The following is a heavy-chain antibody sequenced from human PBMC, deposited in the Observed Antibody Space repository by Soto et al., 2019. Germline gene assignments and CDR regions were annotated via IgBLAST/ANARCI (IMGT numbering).Heavy chain of an antibody. CDR1: GGSFSGYD. Sequence: SETLSLTCAVYGGSFSGYDWSWIRPPPGKGLEWIGEINHSGSTNYNPSLKSRVTISVDTSKNQFSLKLSSVTAADTAVYYCATLRFLEWPYYYYGMDVWGQGTTVTVSS. CDR2: INHSGST. CDR3: ATLRFLEWPYYYYGMDV. D-gene: IGHD3-3*01. V-gene: IGHV4-34*01. J-gene: IGHJ6*02.